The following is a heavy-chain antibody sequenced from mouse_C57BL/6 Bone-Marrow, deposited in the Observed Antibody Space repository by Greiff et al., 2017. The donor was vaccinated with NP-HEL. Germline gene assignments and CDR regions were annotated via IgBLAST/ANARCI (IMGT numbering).Heavy chain of an antibody. CDR3: ARRSSYAWFAY. CDR1: GYSITSGYY. Sequence: ESGPGLVKPSQSLSLTCSVTGYSITSGYYWNWIRQFPGNKLEWMGYISYDGSNNYNPSLKNRISITRDTSKNQFFLKLNSVTTEDTATYYCARRSSYAWFAYWGQGTLVTVSA. D-gene: IGHD1-1*01. V-gene: IGHV3-6*01. J-gene: IGHJ3*01. CDR2: ISYDGSN.